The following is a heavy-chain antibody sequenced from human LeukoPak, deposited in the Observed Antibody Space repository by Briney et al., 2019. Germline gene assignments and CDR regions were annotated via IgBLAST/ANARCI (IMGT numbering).Heavy chain of an antibody. Sequence: AASTFTFFDAWMSWVRQAPGKGLEWVGHVKSKTHGGTTDYGAPVKGRFTISRDDSKNTLYLQMMSLKIEDTAMYFCATGPRNAFDIWAEGTMVTVSS. CDR2: VKSKTHGGTT. CDR3: ATGPRNAFDI. CDR1: TFTFFDAW. V-gene: IGHV3-15*01. J-gene: IGHJ3*02.